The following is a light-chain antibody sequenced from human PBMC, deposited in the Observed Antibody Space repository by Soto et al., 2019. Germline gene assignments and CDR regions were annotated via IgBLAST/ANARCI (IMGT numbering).Light chain of an antibody. CDR3: LQDYNYPWT. CDR2: PAS. J-gene: IGKJ1*01. CDR1: QGIRSD. V-gene: IGKV1-6*01. Sequence: AIQMTQSPFSLSASVGDRVTITCRASQGIRSDLGWYQQKPGKAPKLLIYPASSLQSGVPSRFSGSGSGTDFXITISSLQPEDFATYYCLQDYNYPWTFGQGTKVEIK.